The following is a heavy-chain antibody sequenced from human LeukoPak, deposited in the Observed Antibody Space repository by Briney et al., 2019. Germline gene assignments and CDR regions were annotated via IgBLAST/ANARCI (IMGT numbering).Heavy chain of an antibody. Sequence: SETLSLTCVVSGDSISSGSHYWSWIRQPPGKGLEWIGCLHYNGNTNYNPSLKSRVTISVDTSKNQFSLKLSSVTAADTAVYYCARDNLIATRPYFDYWGQGTLVTVSS. CDR1: GDSISSGSHY. CDR2: LHYNGNT. J-gene: IGHJ4*02. D-gene: IGHD6-6*01. V-gene: IGHV4-61*01. CDR3: ARDNLIATRPYFDY.